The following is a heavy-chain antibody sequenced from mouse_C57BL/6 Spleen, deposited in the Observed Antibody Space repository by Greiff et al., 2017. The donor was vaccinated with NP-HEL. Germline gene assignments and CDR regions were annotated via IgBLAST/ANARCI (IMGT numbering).Heavy chain of an antibody. V-gene: IGHV1-18*01. Sequence: VQLQQSGPELVKPGASVKIPCKASGYTFTDYNMDWVKQSHGKSLEWIGDINPNNGGTIYNQKFKGKATLTVDTSSSTAYMELRSLTSEDTAVYYCARGNWVFDYWGQGTTLTVSS. CDR2: INPNNGGT. J-gene: IGHJ2*01. CDR1: GYTFTDYN. CDR3: ARGNWVFDY. D-gene: IGHD4-1*01.